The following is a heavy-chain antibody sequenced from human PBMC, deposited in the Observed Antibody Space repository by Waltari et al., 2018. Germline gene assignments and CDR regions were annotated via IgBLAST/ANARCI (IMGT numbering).Heavy chain of an antibody. J-gene: IGHJ4*02. CDR3: ARLAGRYYDSFVDY. CDR1: GGTFSSYA. D-gene: IGHD3-22*01. Sequence: QVQLVQSGAAVKKPGSSVKVYCKASGGTFSSYAISWVRQAPGQGLEWMGGIIPILGIANYAQKFQGRVTITADESTSTAYMELSSLRSEDTAVYYCARLAGRYYDSFVDYWGQGTLVTVSS. V-gene: IGHV1-69*04. CDR2: IIPILGIA.